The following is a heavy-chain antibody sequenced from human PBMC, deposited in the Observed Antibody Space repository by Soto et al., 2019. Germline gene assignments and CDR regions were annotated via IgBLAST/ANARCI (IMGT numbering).Heavy chain of an antibody. D-gene: IGHD3-16*01. CDR2: LNKDGSRT. Sequence: GGFLRLSCAASGFTFSNYWFHWVRQAPGKGLVWVSRLNKDGSRTDYADSVKGRFTIFRDNARNTLYLQINSLRAEDTAVYYCGRDLGGVGSYWGQGTLVTVSS. CDR3: GRDLGGVGSY. V-gene: IGHV3-74*01. CDR1: GFTFSNYW. J-gene: IGHJ4*02.